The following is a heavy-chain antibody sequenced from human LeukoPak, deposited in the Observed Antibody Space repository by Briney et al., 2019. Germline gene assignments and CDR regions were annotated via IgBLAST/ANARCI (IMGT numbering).Heavy chain of an antibody. CDR1: GYTLTELS. CDR3: ATVGPHNEWELTD. D-gene: IGHD1-26*01. V-gene: IGHV1-24*01. Sequence: ASVKVSCKVSGYTLTELSMHWVRQAPGKGLEWKGGFDPEDGETIYAQKFQGRVTMTKDTSTDTAYMELSSLRSEDTAVYYCATVGPHNEWELTDWGQGTLVTVSS. CDR2: FDPEDGET. J-gene: IGHJ4*02.